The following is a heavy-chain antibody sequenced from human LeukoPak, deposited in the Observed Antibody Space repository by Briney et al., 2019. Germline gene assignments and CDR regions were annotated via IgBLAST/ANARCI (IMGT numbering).Heavy chain of an antibody. J-gene: IGHJ6*03. D-gene: IGHD1-26*01. Sequence: ASVKVSCKASGYTFTSYGISWVRQAPGQGLEWMGWISAYNGNTNYAQKLQGRVTMTTDTSTSTAYMELRSLRSDDTAVYYCASGSYFPGQYYYYMDVWGKGTTVTISS. CDR2: ISAYNGNT. CDR3: ASGSYFPGQYYYYMDV. V-gene: IGHV1-18*01. CDR1: GYTFTSYG.